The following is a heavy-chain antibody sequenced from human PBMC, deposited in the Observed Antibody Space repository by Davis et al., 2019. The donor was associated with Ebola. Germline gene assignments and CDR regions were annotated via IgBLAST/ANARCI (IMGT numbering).Heavy chain of an antibody. CDR1: GFTLSRYC. D-gene: IGHD1-1*01. Sequence: GESLKISCAASGFTLSRYCMNWVRQAPDKGLEWVSSISWNSEYIYYADPVKGRFTISRDNAKNSLYLQMDSLRAEDTAVYYCSTALGIGNYYFDSWGQGTLVIVSS. CDR2: ISWNSEYI. V-gene: IGHV3-21*01. J-gene: IGHJ4*02. CDR3: STALGIGNYYFDS.